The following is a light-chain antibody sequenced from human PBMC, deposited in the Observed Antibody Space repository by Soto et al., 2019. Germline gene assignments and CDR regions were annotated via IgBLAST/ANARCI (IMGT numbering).Light chain of an antibody. J-gene: IGLJ7*01. V-gene: IGLV1-51*01. CDR1: GSKIGDND. CDR3: GTWDNSLSAAV. Sequence: QSVLTQPPSLSAAPGQKVTISCSGSGSKIGDNDVSWYQQFPGTAPKLLIFDNYKLPSGIPDRFSGSRSGTSATLGITGLQTGDEADYYCGTWDNSLSAAVFGGGTQLTVL. CDR2: DNY.